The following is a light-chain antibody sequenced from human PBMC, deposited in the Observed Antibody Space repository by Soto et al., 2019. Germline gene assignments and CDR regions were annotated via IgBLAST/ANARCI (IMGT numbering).Light chain of an antibody. V-gene: IGKV3-20*01. CDR3: QQYGNRPQT. Sequence: EIVLTQSPGTLSLSPGEGVTLSCRASQTVLSSYVAWYQQKPGQPPRLLIYGASSRAPGIPDRFSGSGSGTDFTLTISRLEPEEFGVFYCQQYGNRPQTFGQGTRVEV. J-gene: IGKJ1*01. CDR1: QTVLSSY. CDR2: GAS.